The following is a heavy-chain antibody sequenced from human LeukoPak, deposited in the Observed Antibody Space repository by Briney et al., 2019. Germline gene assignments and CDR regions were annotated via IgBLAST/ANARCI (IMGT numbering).Heavy chain of an antibody. J-gene: IGHJ4*02. CDR2: ISTNGTAI. D-gene: IGHD4-17*01. V-gene: IGHV3-48*03. CDR3: APRTTVTTS. Sequence: GESLKISCAVSGFTFSSCEMNWVRQAPGKGLEWVSYISTNGTAIHYADSVKGRFTISRDNAKNSLYPQMNSLRAEDTAVYYCAPRTTVTTSWGQGTLVTVSS. CDR1: GFTFSSCE.